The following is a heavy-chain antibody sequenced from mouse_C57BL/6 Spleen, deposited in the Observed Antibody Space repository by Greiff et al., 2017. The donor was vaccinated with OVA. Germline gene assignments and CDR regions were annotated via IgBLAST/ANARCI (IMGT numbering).Heavy chain of an antibody. CDR2: FYPGSGSI. J-gene: IGHJ4*01. D-gene: IGHD1-1*01. Sequence: VKLMESGAELVKPGASVKLSCKASGYTFTEYTIHWVKQRSGQGLEWIGWFYPGSGSIKYNEKFKDKATFTTDKSSSTVYMELSRLTSEDSAVYFGERHGTVVAPHYYAMDYWGQGTSVTVSS. CDR3: ERHGTVVAPHYYAMDY. CDR1: GYTFTEYT. V-gene: IGHV1-62-2*01.